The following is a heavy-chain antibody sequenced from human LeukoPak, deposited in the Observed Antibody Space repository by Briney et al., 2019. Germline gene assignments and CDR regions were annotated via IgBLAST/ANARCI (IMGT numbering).Heavy chain of an antibody. CDR1: GYTFTMYY. CDR2: INPSDGAT. J-gene: IGHJ6*03. CDR3: SGEQRGGLSGKWGGLFASYYTYYYMDV. V-gene: IGHV1-46*01. Sequence: ASVKVSCKASGYTFTMYYIHWVRQAPGQGLEWMGMINPSDGATTYAQRFQGRVTMTRDMSTTTVYMDLRSLRSDDTAVYCCSGEQRGGLSGKWGGLFASYYTYYYMDVWGRGTTVTVSS. D-gene: IGHD3-10*01.